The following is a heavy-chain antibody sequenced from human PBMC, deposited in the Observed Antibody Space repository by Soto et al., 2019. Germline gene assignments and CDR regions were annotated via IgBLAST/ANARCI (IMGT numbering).Heavy chain of an antibody. D-gene: IGHD7-27*01. J-gene: IGHJ4*02. CDR2: INTDGTST. CDR3: AKTWDFDY. Sequence: EVQLVESGGGLVQPGGSLRLSCAASGFTFSSYWLHWVRQAPGKGLEWVSRINTDGTSTSYADSLKGRFTISRDNAKNTLYLQMNSLRAEDTAVYYCAKTWDFDYWGQGTLVTVSS. V-gene: IGHV3-74*01. CDR1: GFTFSSYW.